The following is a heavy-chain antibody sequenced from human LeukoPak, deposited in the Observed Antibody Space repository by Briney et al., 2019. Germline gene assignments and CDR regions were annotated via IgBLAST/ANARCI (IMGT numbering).Heavy chain of an antibody. CDR2: IFPGDSDT. D-gene: IGHD6-19*01. J-gene: IGHJ5*02. CDR3: ARTAGQWLMQYNRFDP. Sequence: GESLKISCKGSGYSFTSYWIGWVRQMPGKGLEWMGIIFPGDSDTRYSPYFQGQVTISADKSISTAYLQRSSLKASDTAMYYCARTAGQWLMQYNRFDPWGQGTLVTVSS. CDR1: GYSFTSYW. V-gene: IGHV5-51*01.